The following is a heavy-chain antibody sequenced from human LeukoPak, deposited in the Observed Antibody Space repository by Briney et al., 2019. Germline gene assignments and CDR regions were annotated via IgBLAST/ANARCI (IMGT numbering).Heavy chain of an antibody. CDR1: GFTFDDYG. CDR2: INWNGGST. CDR3: ARDYGDYSLDY. V-gene: IGHV3-20*04. J-gene: IGHJ4*02. D-gene: IGHD4-17*01. Sequence: PGGSLRLSCAASGFTFDDYGMNWVRQAPGKGLEWVSGINWNGGSTGYVDSVKGRFTISRDNAKNSLYLQMNSLRAEDTALYYCARDYGDYSLDYWGQGTLVTVSS.